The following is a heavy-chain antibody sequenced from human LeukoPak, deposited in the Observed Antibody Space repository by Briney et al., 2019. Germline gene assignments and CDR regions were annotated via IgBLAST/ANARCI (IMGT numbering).Heavy chain of an antibody. V-gene: IGHV4-38-2*02. Sequence: SETLSLTCTVSGYSISSGYHWGWIRQPPGKGLEWIGSIYHSGSTYYNPSLKSRVTISVDTSKNQCSLKLRSVTAADTAVYYCARVVQSTDSSGFYLPEYFQHWGQGTLVTVSS. CDR1: GYSISSGYH. CDR3: ARVVQSTDSSGFYLPEYFQH. CDR2: IYHSGST. D-gene: IGHD3-22*01. J-gene: IGHJ1*01.